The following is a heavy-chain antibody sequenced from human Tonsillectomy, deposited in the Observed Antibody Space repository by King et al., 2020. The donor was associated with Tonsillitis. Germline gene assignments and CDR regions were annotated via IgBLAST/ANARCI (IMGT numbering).Heavy chain of an antibody. CDR2: FYYRGST. D-gene: IGHD3-16*01. CDR1: GGSISGSSYY. CDR3: ARVVMFVATYHFDY. Sequence: QLQESGPGLVKPSETLSLTCSVSGGSISGSSYYWGWIRQPPGKGLEWIGSFYYRGSTYYNPSLKSRVTISVDTSKNQFSLTLPSVTAADTAVYYCARVVMFVATYHFDYWGQGTLVTVSS. J-gene: IGHJ4*02. V-gene: IGHV4-39*07.